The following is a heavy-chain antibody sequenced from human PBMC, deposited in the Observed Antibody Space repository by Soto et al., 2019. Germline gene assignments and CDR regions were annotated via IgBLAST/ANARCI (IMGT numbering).Heavy chain of an antibody. Sequence: SETLSLTCTVSGGSISSYYWSWIRQPPGKGLEWIGYIYYSGSTNYNPSPKSRVTISVDTSKNQFSLKLSSVTAADTAVYYCARSPVYCSSTSCYYYYYMDVWGKGTTVTAP. CDR1: GGSISSYY. CDR2: IYYSGST. V-gene: IGHV4-59*08. CDR3: ARSPVYCSSTSCYYYYYMDV. D-gene: IGHD2-2*01. J-gene: IGHJ6*03.